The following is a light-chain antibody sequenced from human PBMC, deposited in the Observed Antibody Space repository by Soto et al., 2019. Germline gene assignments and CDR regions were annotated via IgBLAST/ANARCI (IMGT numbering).Light chain of an antibody. V-gene: IGKV1-5*03. CDR3: QQYNTYSQTWT. J-gene: IGKJ1*01. Sequence: DIQMTQSPSTLSASVGDRVTITCRASQSISSRLAWYQLKTGKAPKLLIYEASSLESGVPLRFSGRGSGTEFTLNISSLQPADFATYFCQQYNTYSQTWTFGQGTKVDIK. CDR2: EAS. CDR1: QSISSR.